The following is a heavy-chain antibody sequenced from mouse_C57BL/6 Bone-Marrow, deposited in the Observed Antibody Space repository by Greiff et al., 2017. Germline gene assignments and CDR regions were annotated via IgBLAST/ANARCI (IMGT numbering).Heavy chain of an antibody. V-gene: IGHV1-81*01. CDR1: GYTFTSYG. CDR3: ARDGYYAMDY. Sequence: QVQLQQSGAELARPGASVKLSCKASGYTFTSYGISWVKQRTGQGLEWIGEIYPRSGNTYYNEKFKGKATLTADNSSSTAYMELRSLTSEDSAVYFCARDGYYAMDYWGQGTSVTVSS. CDR2: IYPRSGNT. J-gene: IGHJ4*01. D-gene: IGHD2-3*01.